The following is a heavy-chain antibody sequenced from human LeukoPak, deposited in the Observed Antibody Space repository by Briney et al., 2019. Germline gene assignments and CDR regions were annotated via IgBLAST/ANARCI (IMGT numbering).Heavy chain of an antibody. CDR2: IYTSGST. V-gene: IGHV4-61*02. Sequence: SQTLSLTCTVSGGSISSGSYYWRWIRQPAGKGLEWIGRIYTSGSTNYNPSLKSRITISVDKSKNQFSLKLSSVTAADTAVYYCARVLTGHAPTIFGVVIGFPNFGYYYMDVWGKGTTVTVSS. CDR3: ARVLTGHAPTIFGVVIGFPNFGYYYMDV. D-gene: IGHD3-3*01. CDR1: GGSISSGSYY. J-gene: IGHJ6*03.